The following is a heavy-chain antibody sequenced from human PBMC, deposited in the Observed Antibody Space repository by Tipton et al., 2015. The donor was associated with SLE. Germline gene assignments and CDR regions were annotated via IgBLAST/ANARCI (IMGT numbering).Heavy chain of an antibody. J-gene: IGHJ4*02. D-gene: IGHD6-13*01. CDR2: IYSGGST. Sequence: SLRLSCAASGFTVSSNYMSWVRQAPGKGLEWVSVIYSGGSTYYADSVKGRFTISRDNSKNTLYLQMNSPRAEDTAVYYCARDLAAAGLDYWGQGTLVTVSS. CDR3: ARDLAAAGLDY. CDR1: GFTVSSNY. V-gene: IGHV3-53*05.